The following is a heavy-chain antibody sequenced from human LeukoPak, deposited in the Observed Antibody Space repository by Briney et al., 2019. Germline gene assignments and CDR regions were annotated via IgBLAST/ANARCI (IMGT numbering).Heavy chain of an antibody. CDR2: ISDSGDIT. J-gene: IGHJ3*02. CDR1: GFTFSSYA. Sequence: GGSLRLSGAASGFTFSSYAMSWVRHAPGKGLEWVSGISDSGDITYYANSVKGRFTSASDNSKNTLYVQMNSLRVEDTAVYYCAKDRRGGSYYAATLDIWGQGTMVTVSS. V-gene: IGHV3-23*01. D-gene: IGHD1-26*01. CDR3: AKDRRGGSYYAATLDI.